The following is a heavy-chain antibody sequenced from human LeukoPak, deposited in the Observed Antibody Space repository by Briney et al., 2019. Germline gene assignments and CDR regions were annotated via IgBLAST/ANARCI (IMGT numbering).Heavy chain of an antibody. CDR1: GFTFSSYT. J-gene: IGHJ3*02. Sequence: GDSLRLSCAASGFTFSSYTMDWVRQAPGKGLEWVSSISSSSGYIYYAESVKGRFTISRDNAKNSLSLQMNSLRADDAAVYYCARASSKQLAGYLPDGFDIWGQGTMVTVSS. CDR2: ISSSSGYI. CDR3: ARASSKQLAGYLPDGFDI. V-gene: IGHV3-21*01. D-gene: IGHD3-9*01.